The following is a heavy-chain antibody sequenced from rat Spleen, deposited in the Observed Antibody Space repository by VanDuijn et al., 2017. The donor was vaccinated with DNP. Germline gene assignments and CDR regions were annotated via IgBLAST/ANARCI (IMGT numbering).Heavy chain of an antibody. V-gene: IGHV5-31*01. CDR3: TIAYNSGFAY. J-gene: IGHJ3*01. CDR1: GFTFSSYW. CDR2: ITKTGDST. Sequence: EVQLVETGGGLVQPGRSLKLSCVASGFTFSSYWMYWIRQAPGKGLEWVASITKTGDSTYYSDSVKGRFTISRDNAKSTLYLQMDSLRSEDTATYYCTIAYNSGFAYWGQGTLVTVSS. D-gene: IGHD4-3*01.